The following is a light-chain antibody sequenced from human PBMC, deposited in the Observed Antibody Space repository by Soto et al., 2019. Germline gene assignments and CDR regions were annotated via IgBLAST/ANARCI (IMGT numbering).Light chain of an antibody. Sequence: EIVMTQSPATLSVSPGERATLSCRASQSVSSNLAWYQQKPGQAPRLLIYGASTRATGIPARFSGSGSGTEFTLNISSLQSEDLALYYCQQYSNWPPRYTFGQGTKLEIK. V-gene: IGKV3-15*01. CDR3: QQYSNWPPRYT. CDR2: GAS. J-gene: IGKJ2*01. CDR1: QSVSSN.